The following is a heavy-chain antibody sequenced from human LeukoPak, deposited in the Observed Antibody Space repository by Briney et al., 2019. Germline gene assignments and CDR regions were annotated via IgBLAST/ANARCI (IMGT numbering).Heavy chain of an antibody. CDR1: GFTFDDYA. V-gene: IGHV3-9*01. CDR3: AKDKGCSGGSCYASGRLRYYGMDV. J-gene: IGHJ6*02. CDR2: ISWNSGSI. D-gene: IGHD2-15*01. Sequence: GGSLRLSCAASGFTFDDYAMHWVRQAPGKGLEWVSGISWNSGSIGYADSVKGRFTISRDNAKNSLYLQMNSLRAEDTALYYCAKDKGCSGGSCYASGRLRYYGMDVWGQGTTVTVSS.